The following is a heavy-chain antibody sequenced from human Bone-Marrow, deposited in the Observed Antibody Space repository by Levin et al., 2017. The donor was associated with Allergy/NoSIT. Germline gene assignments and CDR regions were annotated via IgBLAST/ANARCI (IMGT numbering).Heavy chain of an antibody. CDR1: GFTFSSYA. CDR2: ISGSGGST. V-gene: IGHV3-23*01. J-gene: IGHJ4*02. D-gene: IGHD1-26*01. Sequence: GGSLRLSCAASGFTFSSYAMSWVRQAPGKGLEWVSAISGSGGSTYYADSVKGRFTISRDNSKNTLYLQMNSLRAEDTAVYYCAKGTGGEWELLFPFDYWGQGTLVTVSS. CDR3: AKGTGGEWELLFPFDY.